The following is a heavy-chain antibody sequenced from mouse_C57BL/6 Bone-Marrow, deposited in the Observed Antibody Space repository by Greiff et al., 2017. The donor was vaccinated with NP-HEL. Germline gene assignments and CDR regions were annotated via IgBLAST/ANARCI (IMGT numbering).Heavy chain of an antibody. CDR1: GYTFTSYG. CDR2: IYPRSGNT. CDR3: ARLPVITTVDP. J-gene: IGHJ2*01. V-gene: IGHV1-81*01. Sequence: QVQLKESGAELARPGASVKLSCKASGYTFTSYGISWVKQRTGQGLEWIGEIYPRSGNTYYNEKFKGKATLTADKSSSTAYMELRSLTSEDSAVYFCARLPVITTVDPWGQGTTLTVSS. D-gene: IGHD1-1*01.